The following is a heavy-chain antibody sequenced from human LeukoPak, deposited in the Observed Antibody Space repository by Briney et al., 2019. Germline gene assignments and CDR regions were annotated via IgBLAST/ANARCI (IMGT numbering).Heavy chain of an antibody. V-gene: IGHV3-13*04. CDR2: IGSVGDT. D-gene: IGHD3-10*01. CDR3: VRGIGNYYDSGASDC. Sequence: PGGSLRLSCAASGITLSGYDMHWVRQSPGKGLEWVSGIGSVGDTYYAGSVKGRFTISREDAKESLYLQMNSLRAGDTAVYYCVRGIGNYYDSGASDCWGQGTRVTVAP. J-gene: IGHJ4*02. CDR1: GITLSGYD.